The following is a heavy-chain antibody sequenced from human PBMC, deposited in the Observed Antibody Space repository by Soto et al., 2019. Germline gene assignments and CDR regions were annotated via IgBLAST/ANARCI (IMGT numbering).Heavy chain of an antibody. V-gene: IGHV1-69*02. CDR1: GGTFSSYT. D-gene: IGHD4-17*01. J-gene: IGHJ5*02. CDR3: ARGDPGGMTTVTTPSECFDP. Sequence: QVQLVQSGAEVKKPGSSVKVSCKASGGTFSSYTISWVRQAPGQGLEWMGRIIPILGIANYAQKFQGRVTITADKSTSTAYMELSSLRSEDTAVYYCARGDPGGMTTVTTPSECFDPWGQGTMVTVSS. CDR2: IIPILGIA.